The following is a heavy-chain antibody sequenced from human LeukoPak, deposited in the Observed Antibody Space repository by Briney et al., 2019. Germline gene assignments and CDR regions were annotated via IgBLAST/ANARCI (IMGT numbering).Heavy chain of an antibody. CDR2: FNPSGSST. J-gene: IGHJ3*02. Sequence: GASVKVSCKASGYTFTNYYMHWVRQAPGQGLEWMGVFNPSGSSTSYAQKLQGRVTMTRDTSTSTVYMELSSLRSEDTAVYYCARGRDGYNDAFDIWGQGTMVIVSS. V-gene: IGHV1-46*01. CDR3: ARGRDGYNDAFDI. D-gene: IGHD5-24*01. CDR1: GYTFTNYY.